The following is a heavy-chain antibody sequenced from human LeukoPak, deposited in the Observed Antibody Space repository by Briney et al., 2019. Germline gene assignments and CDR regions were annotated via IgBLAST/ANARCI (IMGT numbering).Heavy chain of an antibody. CDR2: INHSGST. Sequence: GSLRLSCAASGFIFSDYYMSWIRQPPGKGLEWIGEINHSGSTNYNPSLKSRVTISVDTSKNQFSLKLSSVTAADTAVYYCASGKSTIFGVVIGVWFDPWGQGTLVTVSS. V-gene: IGHV4-34*08. CDR3: ASGKSTIFGVVIGVWFDP. D-gene: IGHD3-3*01. J-gene: IGHJ5*02. CDR1: GFIFSDYY.